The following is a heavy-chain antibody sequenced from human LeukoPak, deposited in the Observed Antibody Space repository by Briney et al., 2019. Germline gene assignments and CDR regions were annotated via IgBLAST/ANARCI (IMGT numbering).Heavy chain of an antibody. CDR2: IYTSGRT. CDR3: ARSGLVVVPEYGMDV. D-gene: IGHD2-2*01. J-gene: IGHJ6*02. CDR1: GGSISSYY. V-gene: IGHV4-4*07. Sequence: PSETLSLTCTVSGGSISSYYWSWIRQPAGKGLEWIGRIYTSGRTNYNPSLKSRVTMSVDTSKNQFSLKLSSVTAADTAVYYCARSGLVVVPEYGMDVWGQGTTVTVSS.